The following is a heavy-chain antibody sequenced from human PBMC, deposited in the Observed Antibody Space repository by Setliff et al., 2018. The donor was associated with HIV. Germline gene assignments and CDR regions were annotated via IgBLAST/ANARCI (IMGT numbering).Heavy chain of an antibody. V-gene: IGHV4-59*01. CDR1: DGSISTYY. CDR3: AKGDYDSGGYYFDK. CDR2: IYYSGIT. D-gene: IGHD3-22*01. Sequence: PSETLSLTCAVSDGSISTYYWSWIRQPPGRGLEWIGYIYYSGITNYGPSLKSRVTLLVDTSKNQFSLRLSSVTAADTAVYFCAKGDYDSGGYYFDKWGQGALVTVSS. J-gene: IGHJ4*01.